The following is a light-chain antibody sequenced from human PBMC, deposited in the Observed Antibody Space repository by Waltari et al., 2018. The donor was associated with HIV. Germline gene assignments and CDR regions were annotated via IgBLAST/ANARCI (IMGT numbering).Light chain of an antibody. CDR2: GDA. J-gene: IGLJ2*01. Sequence: QSVLTQPPSVSGAPGQRVTISCTGNTSNIGAGYDLHWYQQLPGTAPKLLIYGDANRPSGVPDRFSGSTSGTSASLAITGLRAEDECDYYCQSYDRSLSGVIFGGGTKLTVL. CDR1: TSNIGAGYD. CDR3: QSYDRSLSGVI. V-gene: IGLV1-40*01.